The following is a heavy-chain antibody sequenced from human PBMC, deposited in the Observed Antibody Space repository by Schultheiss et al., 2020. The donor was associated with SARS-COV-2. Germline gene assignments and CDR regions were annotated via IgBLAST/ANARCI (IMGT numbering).Heavy chain of an antibody. Sequence: SETLSLTCTVSAGSISRSSYYWAWTRQPPGKRLDYMGNISCGGSTYYNPSLKSRVTISVDTSRRQFSLKLTSVTAADTAVYYCAREPHREISGVVILAWFDPWGQGTLVTVSS. CDR2: ISCGGST. V-gene: IGHV4-39*07. CDR1: AGSISRSSYY. CDR3: AREPHREISGVVILAWFDP. J-gene: IGHJ5*02. D-gene: IGHD3-3*01.